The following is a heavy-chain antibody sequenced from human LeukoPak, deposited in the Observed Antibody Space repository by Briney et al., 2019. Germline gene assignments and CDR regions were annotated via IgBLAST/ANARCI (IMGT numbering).Heavy chain of an antibody. Sequence: GGSLRLSCAASGFTFSSYAMHWVRQAPGKGLEWVAVISYDGSNKYYADSVKGRFTISRDNSKNTLYLQMNSLRAEDTAVYYCAREVAAFDYWGQGTLVTVPS. CDR1: GFTFSSYA. J-gene: IGHJ4*02. CDR2: ISYDGSNK. CDR3: AREVAAFDY. D-gene: IGHD6-13*01. V-gene: IGHV3-30-3*01.